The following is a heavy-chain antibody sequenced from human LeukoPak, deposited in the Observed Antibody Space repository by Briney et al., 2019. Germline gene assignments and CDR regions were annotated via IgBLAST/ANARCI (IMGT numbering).Heavy chain of an antibody. CDR1: GGSISSHY. D-gene: IGHD2-2*01. Sequence: SETLSLTCTVSGGSISSHYWSWIRQPPGKGLEWIGYIYHSGSTNYNPSLKSRVTISVDTSKNQFSLKLSSVTAADTAVYYCARAGYCSSTSCYLYAFDIWGQGTMVTVSS. CDR3: ARAGYCSSTSCYLYAFDI. J-gene: IGHJ3*02. CDR2: IYHSGST. V-gene: IGHV4-59*11.